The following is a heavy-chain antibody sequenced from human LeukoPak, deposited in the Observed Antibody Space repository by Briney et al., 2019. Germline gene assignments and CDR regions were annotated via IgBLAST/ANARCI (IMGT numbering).Heavy chain of an antibody. J-gene: IGHJ4*02. CDR1: GFTFSSYG. D-gene: IGHD2-15*01. CDR2: ISYDGSNK. Sequence: PGGSLRLSCAASGFTFSSYGMHWVRQAPGKGLEWVAVISYDGSNKYYADSVKGRFTISRDNSKNTLYLQMNSLSAEDTAVYYCAREIVVVVAEHFDYWGQGTLVTVSS. V-gene: IGHV3-30*03. CDR3: AREIVVVVAEHFDY.